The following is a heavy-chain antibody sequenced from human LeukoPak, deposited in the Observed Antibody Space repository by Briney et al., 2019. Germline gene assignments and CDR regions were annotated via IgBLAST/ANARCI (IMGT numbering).Heavy chain of an antibody. V-gene: IGHV3-23*01. CDR3: VRYSSGWYSYATDY. CDR1: GFTFSSYA. Sequence: GRSLRLSCAASGFTFSSYAMSWVRHAPGKGQKWVSAISGSGGSTNYADSVKGRFTISRDNSKNTLYLQMNSLRGEDTAVYYCVRYSSGWYSYATDYWGQGALVTVSS. CDR2: ISGSGGST. D-gene: IGHD6-13*01. J-gene: IGHJ4*02.